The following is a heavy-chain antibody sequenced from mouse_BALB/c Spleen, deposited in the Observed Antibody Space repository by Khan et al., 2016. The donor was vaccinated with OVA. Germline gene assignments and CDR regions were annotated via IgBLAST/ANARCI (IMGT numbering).Heavy chain of an antibody. CDR3: ARWFDGYCSLYAKDY. CDR2: IWSDGST. J-gene: IGHJ4*01. CDR1: GFSLTSYG. V-gene: IGHV2-6*02. Sequence: QVQLKQSGPGLVAPSQSLSITCTVSGFSLTSYGVHWVRQPPGKGLEWLVVIWSDGSTNYNSVLKSRLSISKDNSKSQVFLKMNSLQTDDTAIYYCARWFDGYCSLYAKDYWGQGPSVTVAS. D-gene: IGHD2-3*01.